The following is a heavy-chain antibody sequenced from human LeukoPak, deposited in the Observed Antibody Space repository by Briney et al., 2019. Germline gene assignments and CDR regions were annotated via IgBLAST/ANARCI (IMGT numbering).Heavy chain of an antibody. V-gene: IGHV1-18*01. CDR3: ARDNNGLYYFDY. D-gene: IGHD3-16*01. J-gene: IGHJ4*02. Sequence: ASVKVSCKASGYTFTTYGVIWVRQAPGQGLEWMGWISTYNGNTNYAQKLQGRVTVTTDTSTSTAYLEVRSLRSDDTAVYYCARDNNGLYYFDYWGQGTLVTVSS. CDR1: GYTFTTYG. CDR2: ISTYNGNT.